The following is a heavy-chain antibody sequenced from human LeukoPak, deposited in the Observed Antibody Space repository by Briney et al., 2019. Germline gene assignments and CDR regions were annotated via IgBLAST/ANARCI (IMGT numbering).Heavy chain of an antibody. J-gene: IGHJ4*02. CDR1: GFTFSNAW. D-gene: IGHD6-13*01. Sequence: GGSLGLSCAASGFTFSNAWMSWVRQDPGKGLEWVGRIKSKTDGGTTDYAAPVKGRFTISRDDSQNTLYLQMNSLKTEDTAVYYCTTDHTEEIGAAGTDYWGQGTLVTVSS. V-gene: IGHV3-15*01. CDR3: TTDHTEEIGAAGTDY. CDR2: IKSKTDGGTT.